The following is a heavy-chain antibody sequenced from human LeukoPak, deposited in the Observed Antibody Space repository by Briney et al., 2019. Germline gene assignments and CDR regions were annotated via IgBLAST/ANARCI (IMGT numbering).Heavy chain of an antibody. V-gene: IGHV1-69*01. CDR3: ASDCSGGSCYYYYGMDV. D-gene: IGHD2-15*01. CDR1: GGTLSSYA. J-gene: IGHJ6*02. CDR2: IIPIFGTA. Sequence: SVKVSCKASGGTLSSYAISWVRQAPGQGLEWMGGIIPIFGTANYAQKFQGRVTITADESTSTAYMELSSLRSEDTAVYYCASDCSGGSCYYYYGMDVWGQGTTVTVSS.